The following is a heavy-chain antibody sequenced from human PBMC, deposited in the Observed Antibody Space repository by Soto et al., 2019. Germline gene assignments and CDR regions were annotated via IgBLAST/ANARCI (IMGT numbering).Heavy chain of an antibody. CDR1: GGSISSSSYY. Sequence: SETLSLTCTVSGGSISSSSYYWGWIRQPPGKGLEWIGSIYYSGSTYYNPSLKSRVTISVDTSKNQFSLKLSSVTAADTAVYYCARGVGTIFGVVIPLYYGMDVWGQGTTVTVSS. D-gene: IGHD3-3*01. CDR2: IYYSGST. CDR3: ARGVGTIFGVVIPLYYGMDV. J-gene: IGHJ6*02. V-gene: IGHV4-39*01.